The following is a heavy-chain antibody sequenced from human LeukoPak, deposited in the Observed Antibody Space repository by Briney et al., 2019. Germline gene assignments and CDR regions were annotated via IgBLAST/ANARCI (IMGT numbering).Heavy chain of an antibody. J-gene: IGHJ6*03. Sequence: GGSLRLSCAASGFTFNNAWMTWVRQAPGKGLEWVGRIKSNIAGGTTDYAAPVKGRFTISRDDSENTLYLQMNSLKTEDTAVYYCTTVAVDTAMEVYFYYMDVWGKGTTVTISS. CDR2: IKSNIAGGTT. CDR1: GFTFNNAW. D-gene: IGHD5-18*01. CDR3: TTVAVDTAMEVYFYYMDV. V-gene: IGHV3-15*01.